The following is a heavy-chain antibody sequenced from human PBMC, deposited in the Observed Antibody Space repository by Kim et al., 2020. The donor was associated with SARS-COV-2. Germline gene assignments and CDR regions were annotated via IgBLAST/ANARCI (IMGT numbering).Heavy chain of an antibody. CDR2: VYANGRT. CDR3: ARREAGSNYFDY. Sequence: SENLSLTCTVSGGSINSYYWSWIRQPAGEGLEWIGRVYANGRTDYNPSLKSRVTMSMDTSENQVSLKLSAVTAADTAVYYCARREAGSNYFDYWGLGTLVTVSS. D-gene: IGHD1-26*01. J-gene: IGHJ4*02. CDR1: GGSINSYY. V-gene: IGHV4-4*07.